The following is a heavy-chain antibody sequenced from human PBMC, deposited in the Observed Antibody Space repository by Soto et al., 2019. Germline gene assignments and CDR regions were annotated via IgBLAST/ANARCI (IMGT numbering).Heavy chain of an antibody. D-gene: IGHD1-1*01. V-gene: IGHV3-74*01. CDR3: TRGGLEPFDF. J-gene: IGHJ4*02. Sequence: GVSMTLSCAAAGFTIGKYGMHCVRQAPGKGLVWVSRINDYATTINYADSVKGRFTISRDNAKNTLYLQMNSLKVEDTAVYYCTRGGLEPFDFWGQGALVTVSS. CDR2: INDYATTI. CDR1: GFTIGKYG.